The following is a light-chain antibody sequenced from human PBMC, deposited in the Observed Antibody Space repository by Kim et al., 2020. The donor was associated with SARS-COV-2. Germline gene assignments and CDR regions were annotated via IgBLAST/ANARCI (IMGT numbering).Light chain of an antibody. Sequence: GQKGTISCSGSSSNIGQKYVSWYQQFPGTAPKLLIYDNNKRHSGIPDRFSGSKSGTSATLGITGLQTGDEADYYCGTWDSSLNGLVFGGGTQLTVL. V-gene: IGLV1-51*01. CDR2: DNN. J-gene: IGLJ2*01. CDR3: GTWDSSLNGLV. CDR1: SSNIGQKY.